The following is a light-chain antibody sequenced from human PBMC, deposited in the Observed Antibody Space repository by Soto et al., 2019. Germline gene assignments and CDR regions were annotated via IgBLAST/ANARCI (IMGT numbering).Light chain of an antibody. CDR3: HQYDSSPWT. CDR1: QSVTGTY. V-gene: IGKV3-20*01. J-gene: IGKJ1*01. Sequence: ELVLTQSQGTLSLSPGDRATLSCRASQSVTGTYLAWYQQKPGQAPRLLIYGVSSRATGIPDRFSGSGSGTDFTLTISRLEHEDFAVYYCHQYDSSPWTVGQGTKVEIK. CDR2: GVS.